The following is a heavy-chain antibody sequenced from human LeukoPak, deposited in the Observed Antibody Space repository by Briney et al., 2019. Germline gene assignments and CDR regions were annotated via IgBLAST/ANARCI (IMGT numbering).Heavy chain of an antibody. J-gene: IGHJ4*02. D-gene: IGHD3-16*01. V-gene: IGHV1-2*06. CDR1: GYTFTGYY. CDR3: ARVKDDYVWGSYSY. Sequence: ASVKVSCKASGYTFTGYYMHWVRQAPGQGLEWMGRINPNSGGRNYAQKFQGRVTMTRDTSISTAYMELSRLRSDDTAVYYCARVKDDYVWGSYSYWGQGTLVTVSS. CDR2: INPNSGGR.